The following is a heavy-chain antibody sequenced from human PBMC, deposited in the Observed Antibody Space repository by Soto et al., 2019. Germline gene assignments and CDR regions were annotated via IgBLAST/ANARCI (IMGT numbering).Heavy chain of an antibody. J-gene: IGHJ4*02. CDR3: AKDPVRGTVVVPAATPTDY. V-gene: IGHV3-30*18. CDR1: GFTFSSYG. CDR2: ISYDGSNK. Sequence: GGSLRLSCAASGFTFSSYGMHWVRQAPGKGLEWVAVISYDGSNKYYADSVKGRFTISRDNSKNTLYLQMNSLRAEDTAVYYCAKDPVRGTVVVPAATPTDYWGQGTLVTVSS. D-gene: IGHD2-2*01.